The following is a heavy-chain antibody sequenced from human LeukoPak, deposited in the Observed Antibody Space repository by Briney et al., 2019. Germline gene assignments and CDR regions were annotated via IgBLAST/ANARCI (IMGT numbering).Heavy chain of an antibody. CDR3: ARGPYSSSWYHDAFDI. V-gene: IGHV3-30*03. Sequence: GRSLRLSCAASGFTFTRRGMHWVRQAPGKGLEWVAVISYDGSDKYYADSVKGRFTISRDNAKNSLYLQMNSLRAEDTAVYYCARGPYSSSWYHDAFDIWGQGTMVTVSS. CDR1: GFTFTRRG. CDR2: ISYDGSDK. D-gene: IGHD6-13*01. J-gene: IGHJ3*02.